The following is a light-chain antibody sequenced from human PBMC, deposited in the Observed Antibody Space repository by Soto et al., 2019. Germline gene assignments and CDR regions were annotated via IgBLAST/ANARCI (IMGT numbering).Light chain of an antibody. V-gene: IGLV2-14*01. J-gene: IGLJ2*01. CDR3: SSYASSNTQV. CDR2: DVS. Sequence: QSALTQPASVSGSPGQSINVSCIGTSSDIGGYNYVSWYQQHPGKAPKLMIHDVSNRPSGVSDRFSGSKSGNTASLTISGLQADDEAYYYCSSYASSNTQVFGGGTKVTVL. CDR1: SSDIGGYNY.